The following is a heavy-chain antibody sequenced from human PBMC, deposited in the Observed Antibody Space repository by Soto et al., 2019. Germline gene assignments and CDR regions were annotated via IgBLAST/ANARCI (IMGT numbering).Heavy chain of an antibody. J-gene: IGHJ6*02. D-gene: IGHD2-8*01. CDR1: SGSIDTTNW. Sequence: QVQLQESGPGLVKPSGTLSLTCAVSSGSIDTTNWWSWVRQPPGKGLEWIGEIFHSGNTYYNPSLASRVTISVDTSKNQFSLNLRPVTAADTAVYYCARRTCGMDVWGQGTTVTISS. CDR2: IFHSGNT. V-gene: IGHV4-4*02. CDR3: ARRTCGMDV.